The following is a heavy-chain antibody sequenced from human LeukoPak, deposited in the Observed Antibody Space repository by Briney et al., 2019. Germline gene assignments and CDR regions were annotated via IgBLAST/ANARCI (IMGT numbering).Heavy chain of an antibody. V-gene: IGHV3-74*01. CDR2: INTDGSRT. CDR1: GFTFSAYW. Sequence: GGSLRLSCAASGFTFSAYWMHWVRQAPGKGLVWVSRINTDGSRTTYADSVQGRFTISRDAAKNTLFLQMNSLRAEDTAVYYCAREAQVGGALQSWGQGTLVTVSS. D-gene: IGHD1-26*01. CDR3: AREAQVGGALQS. J-gene: IGHJ5*02.